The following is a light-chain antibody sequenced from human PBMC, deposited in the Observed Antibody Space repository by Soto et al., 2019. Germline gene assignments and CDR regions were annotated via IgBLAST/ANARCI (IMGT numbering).Light chain of an antibody. V-gene: IGKV3-20*01. CDR3: QQYGNSPIT. J-gene: IGKJ5*01. Sequence: EILLTQYPGTLSLSRGEGATLSCRASERIYSAYLGWYQQKPGQAPRLLIYGTSSRATGIPDRFSGSGSGTDFTLTISRLEPEDFAVYYCQQYGNSPITFGQGTRLEIK. CDR1: ERIYSAY. CDR2: GTS.